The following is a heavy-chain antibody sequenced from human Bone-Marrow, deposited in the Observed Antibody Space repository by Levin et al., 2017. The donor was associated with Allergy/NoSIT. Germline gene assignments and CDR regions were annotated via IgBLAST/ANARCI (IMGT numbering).Heavy chain of an antibody. D-gene: IGHD3-10*02. CDR2: IKSEADGGTS. V-gene: IGHV3-15*01. J-gene: IGHJ4*02. CDR3: TTDTGPRPYYHVTKGYRDWIDY. CDR1: GFSFSSAW. Sequence: GGSLRLSCAASGFSFSSAWMSWVRQAPGKGLEWIGRIKSEADGGTSDFAASVRGRFSMSRADSQNSVFLHMTGLKTEDTGVYYCTTDTGPRPYYHVTKGYRDWIDYWGQGTLVSVSS.